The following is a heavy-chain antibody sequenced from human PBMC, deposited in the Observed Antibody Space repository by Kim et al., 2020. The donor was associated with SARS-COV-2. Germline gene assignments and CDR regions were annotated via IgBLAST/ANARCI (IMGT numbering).Heavy chain of an antibody. D-gene: IGHD3-10*01. CDR3: ARDAEEAESGYYYYMDV. CDR1: GFTFSSYA. Sequence: GGSLRLSCAASGFTFSSYAMHWVRQAPGKGLEWVAVISYDGSNKYYADSVKGRFTISRDNSKNTLYLQMNSLRAEDTAVYYCARDAEEAESGYYYYMDVWGKGTTVTVSS. V-gene: IGHV3-30-3*01. J-gene: IGHJ6*03. CDR2: ISYDGSNK.